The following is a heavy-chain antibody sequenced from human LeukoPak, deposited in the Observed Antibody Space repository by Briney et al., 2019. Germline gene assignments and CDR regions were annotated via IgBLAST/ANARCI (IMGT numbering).Heavy chain of an antibody. J-gene: IGHJ4*02. CDR3: AKGRYDTDY. CDR1: GFTFSSYA. Sequence: GGSLRLSCAASGFTFSSYAMSWVRQAPRKGLEWVSVISGGGTTYYPDSVKGRFTISRDNSKNTLYLQMNSLRAEDTAVYYCAKGRYDTDYWGQGTLVTVSS. D-gene: IGHD1-1*01. V-gene: IGHV3-23*01. CDR2: ISGGGTT.